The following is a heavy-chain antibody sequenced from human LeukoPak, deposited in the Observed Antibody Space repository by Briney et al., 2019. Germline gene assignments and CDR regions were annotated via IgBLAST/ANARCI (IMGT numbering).Heavy chain of an antibody. CDR1: GGSISSYY. J-gene: IGHJ5*02. CDR2: IYYSGST. D-gene: IGHD5-24*01. Sequence: SEPLSLTCTVSGGSISSYYWSWIRQPPGNGLEWIGYIYYSGSTNYNPSLKSRVTISVDTSKNQFSLKLSSVTAADTAVYYCARAPEEDGYVGWFDPWGQGTLVTVSS. CDR3: ARAPEEDGYVGWFDP. V-gene: IGHV4-59*01.